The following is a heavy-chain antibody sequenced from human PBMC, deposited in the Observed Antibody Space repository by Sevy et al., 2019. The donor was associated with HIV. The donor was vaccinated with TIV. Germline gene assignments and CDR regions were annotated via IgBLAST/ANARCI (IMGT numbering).Heavy chain of an antibody. CDR1: GFTFSTYA. J-gene: IGHJ4*02. D-gene: IGHD3-22*01. Sequence: GGSLRLSCTAPGFTFSTYAMYWVRQAPGKGLEWVAVISDDGNNKDYADSVKGRFTVSRDNSKNTLYQQMYSLRAEDTAVYYCASHYYDTTGYYYPLDYWGQGTLVTVSS. CDR3: ASHYYDTTGYYYPLDY. CDR2: ISDDGNNK. V-gene: IGHV3-30*04.